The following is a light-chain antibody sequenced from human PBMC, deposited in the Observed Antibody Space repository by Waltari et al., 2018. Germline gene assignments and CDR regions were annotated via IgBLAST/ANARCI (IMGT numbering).Light chain of an antibody. CDR2: FNSDGSH. V-gene: IGLV4-69*01. CDR3: QTGGHGTWV. J-gene: IGLJ3*02. Sequence: QLVLTQSPSASASLGASVKLTCTLSSGHSSNVVAWLQQRPETGPLYLMKFNSDGSHSKGDEIRARFAGASSGAERYLTISSLQSEDEADYYCQTGGHGTWVFGGGTKLTVL. CDR1: SGHSSNV.